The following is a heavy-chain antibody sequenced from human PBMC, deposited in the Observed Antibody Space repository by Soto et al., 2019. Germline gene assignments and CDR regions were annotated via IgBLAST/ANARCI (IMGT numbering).Heavy chain of an antibody. CDR1: GGSVSSGAFF. CDR3: ARSPNYYYYGFDV. CDR2: ICYSGST. D-gene: IGHD3-10*01. J-gene: IGHJ6*02. V-gene: IGHV4-61*08. Sequence: SETLSLTCTVSGGSVSSGAFFWSWLRQSPGKRPEWIAYICYSGSTNYNPSLKSRATISVDTSKSQFSLTLTSVTAADAATYYCARSPNYYYYGFDVWGQGTTVTVSS.